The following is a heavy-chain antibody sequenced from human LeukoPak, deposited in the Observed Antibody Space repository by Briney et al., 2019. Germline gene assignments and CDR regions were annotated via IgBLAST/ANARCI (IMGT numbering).Heavy chain of an antibody. J-gene: IGHJ4*02. CDR2: XRYDGSNK. CDR3: AKDSLLPYSSGRGAFDY. V-gene: IGHV3-30*02. Sequence: ASGFTFSSXXXXXXRQXPGKXXXXXXXXRYDGSNKYYADSVKGRFTISRDNSKNTLYLQMNSLRAEDTAVYYCAKDSLLPYSSGRGAFDYWGQGTLVTVSS. CDR1: GFTFSSXX. D-gene: IGHD6-19*01.